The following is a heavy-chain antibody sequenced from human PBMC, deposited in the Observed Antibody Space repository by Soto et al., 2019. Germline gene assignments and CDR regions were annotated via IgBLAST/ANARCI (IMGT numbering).Heavy chain of an antibody. J-gene: IGHJ4*02. CDR2: IHGTRSII. Sequence: GGSLRLSCAVSGFTFSTHAMNWVSQAPGKGLEWVAYIHGTRSIIYYADSVKGRFTISRDNAKNSLFLQMDSLRDEDTAVYYCARDSRNADYDYWGQGTLVTVSS. V-gene: IGHV3-48*02. D-gene: IGHD3-16*01. CDR3: ARDSRNADYDY. CDR1: GFTFSTHA.